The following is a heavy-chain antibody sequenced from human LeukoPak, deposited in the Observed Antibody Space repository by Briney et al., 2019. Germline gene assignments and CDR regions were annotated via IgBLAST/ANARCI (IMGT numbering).Heavy chain of an antibody. V-gene: IGHV3-33*01. CDR1: GFTFSSYG. CDR3: AREFGATTPLDY. D-gene: IGHD1-26*01. CDR2: IWYDGSNK. Sequence: GGSLRLSCAASGFTFSSYGMHWVRQAPGKGLEWVAVIWYDGSNKYYADSVKGRFTISRDNSKNTLYLQMNSLRAEGTAVYYCAREFGATTPLDYWGQGTLVTVSS. J-gene: IGHJ4*02.